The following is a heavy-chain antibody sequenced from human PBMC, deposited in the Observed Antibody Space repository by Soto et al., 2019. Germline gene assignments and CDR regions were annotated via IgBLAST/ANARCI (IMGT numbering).Heavy chain of an antibody. V-gene: IGHV1-3*01. CDR3: ASDYGSNWRL. D-gene: IGHD6-19*01. Sequence: QAHLVQSGTEVKMPGDSVQVSCKASGFVSTNHNFHWVRQAPGQSLEWMGRINAGNGNTQYSQYFQGRVTFTSDPSASTAFMELTNLRFEDRAMYYCASDYGSNWRLWGQGTLVSVSS. CDR2: INAGNGNT. J-gene: IGHJ4*02. CDR1: GFVSTNHN.